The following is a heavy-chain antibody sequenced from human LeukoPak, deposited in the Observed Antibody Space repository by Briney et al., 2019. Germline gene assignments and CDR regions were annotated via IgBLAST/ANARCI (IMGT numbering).Heavy chain of an antibody. CDR3: ARGPDGSYSAQRYFQH. CDR1: GGSISSGGYY. Sequence: SETLSLTCTVSGGSISSGGYYWSWIRQHPGKGLEWIGYIYYSGSTYYNPSLKSRVTISVDTSKNQFSLKLSSVTAADTAVYYCARGPDGSYSAQRYFQHWGQGTLVTVSS. J-gene: IGHJ1*01. CDR2: IYYSGST. D-gene: IGHD1-26*01. V-gene: IGHV4-31*03.